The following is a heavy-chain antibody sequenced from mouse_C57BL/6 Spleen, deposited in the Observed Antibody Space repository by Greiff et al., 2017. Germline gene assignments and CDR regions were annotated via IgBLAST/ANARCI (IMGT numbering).Heavy chain of an antibody. CDR3: VYGSSYVDWYFDV. D-gene: IGHD1-1*01. V-gene: IGHV1-52*01. CDR1: GYTFTSYW. J-gene: IGHJ1*03. Sequence: QVQLQQPGAELVRPGSSVKLSCKASGYTFTSYWMHWVKQRPIQGLEWIGNIDPSDSETHYNQKFKDKATLTVDKSSSTAYMQLSSLTSEDSAVYYCVYGSSYVDWYFDVWGTGTTVTVSS. CDR2: IDPSDSET.